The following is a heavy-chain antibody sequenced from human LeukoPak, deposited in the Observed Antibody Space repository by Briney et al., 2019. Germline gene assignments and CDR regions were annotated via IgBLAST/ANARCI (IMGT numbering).Heavy chain of an antibody. V-gene: IGHV4-61*01. D-gene: IGHD3-10*01. CDR1: GASVSSSNYY. CDR3: VRHSDSGSYRTYGFDI. CDR2: IYYSGST. Sequence: SETLSLTCTVSGASVSSSNYYWSWIRQPPGKGLEWIGYIYYSGSTNYNPSLKSRVTISVATSKNQFSLKLSSVTAADTAVYYCVRHSDSGSYRTYGFDIWGPGTMVTVSS. J-gene: IGHJ3*02.